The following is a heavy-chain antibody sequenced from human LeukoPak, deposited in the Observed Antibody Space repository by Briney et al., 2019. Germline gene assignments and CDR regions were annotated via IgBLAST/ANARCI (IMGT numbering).Heavy chain of an antibody. D-gene: IGHD1-26*01. CDR2: ISYDGSNK. Sequence: GGSLRLSCAASGFTFSSYGMHWVRQAPGKGLEWVADISYDGSNKYYADSVKGRFTIYRDNSKNTLYLQMNSLRAEDTAVYYCANQGGSYSLPTGPFDYWGQGTLVTVSS. J-gene: IGHJ4*02. CDR3: ANQGGSYSLPTGPFDY. V-gene: IGHV3-30*18. CDR1: GFTFSSYG.